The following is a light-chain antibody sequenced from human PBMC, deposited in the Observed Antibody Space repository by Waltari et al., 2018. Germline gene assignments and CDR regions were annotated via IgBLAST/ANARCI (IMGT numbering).Light chain of an antibody. J-gene: IGLJ3*02. CDR1: KC. CDR3: YSAADNDLGV. Sequence: KCASWFQLKPGQVTVLFISMYSERRSVIPVLFSGSSSRTTVTLTISGAQVEDEADYYCYSAADNDLGVFGVGTKLTVL. CDR2: MYS. V-gene: IGLV3-27*01.